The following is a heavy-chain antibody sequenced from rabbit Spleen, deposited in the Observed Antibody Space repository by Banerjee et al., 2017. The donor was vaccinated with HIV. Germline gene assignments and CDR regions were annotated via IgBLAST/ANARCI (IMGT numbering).Heavy chain of an antibody. J-gene: IGHJ4*01. Sequence: QEQLVASGGGLVKPAGPLKISCTASGFSFSNTDVMCWVRQAPGKGLEWIADINAITGKSFDASWTKGRSTSTKTSSTTVTLQVTSPTAADTASYCGARDMTNVTGWNFGLWGPGTLVTVS. V-gene: IGHV1S45*01. CDR3: ARDMTNVTGWNFGL. CDR2: INAITGKS. CDR1: GFSFSNTDV. D-gene: IGHD2-1*01.